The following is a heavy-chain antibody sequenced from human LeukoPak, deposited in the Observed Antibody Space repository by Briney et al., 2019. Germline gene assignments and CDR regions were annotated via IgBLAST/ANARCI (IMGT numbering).Heavy chain of an antibody. CDR3: ARDHYYGSGSYGGVDP. CDR1: GGSFSGYY. J-gene: IGHJ5*02. D-gene: IGHD3-10*01. Sequence: SETLSLTCAVYGGSFSGYYWSWIRQPPGKGLEWIGEINHSGSTNYNPSLKSRVTISVDTSKNQFSLKLSSVTAADTAVYYCARDHYYGSGSYGGVDPWGQGTLVTVSS. CDR2: INHSGST. V-gene: IGHV4-34*01.